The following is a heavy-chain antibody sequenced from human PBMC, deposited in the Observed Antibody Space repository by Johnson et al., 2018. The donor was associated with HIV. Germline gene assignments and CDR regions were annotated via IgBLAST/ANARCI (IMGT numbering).Heavy chain of an antibody. CDR1: GFTFSSYW. V-gene: IGHV3-7*01. CDR2: IKQDGSEK. Sequence: VQLVESGGGLVQPGGSLRLSCAASGFTFSSYWITWVRQAPGKGLEWVANIKQDGSEKNYLDSVKGRFTISRDNAKNALFLHMNSLRVEDTAVYYCARGNLYYSTDAFDIWGQGTMVTVSS. D-gene: IGHD3-10*01. J-gene: IGHJ3*02. CDR3: ARGNLYYSTDAFDI.